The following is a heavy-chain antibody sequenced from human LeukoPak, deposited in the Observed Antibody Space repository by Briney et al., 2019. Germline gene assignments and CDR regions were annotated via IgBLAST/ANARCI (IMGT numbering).Heavy chain of an antibody. J-gene: IGHJ4*02. CDR3: ARGAVAGFLFDY. CDR1: GFTFSSYA. CDR2: ISGSGGST. Sequence: GGSLRLSCAASGFTFSSYAMSWVRQTPGKGLEWVSAISGSGGSTYYADSVKGRFTISRDNSKNTLFLQMNSLRAEDTAVYYCARGAVAGFLFDYWGQGTLVTVSS. D-gene: IGHD6-19*01. V-gene: IGHV3-23*01.